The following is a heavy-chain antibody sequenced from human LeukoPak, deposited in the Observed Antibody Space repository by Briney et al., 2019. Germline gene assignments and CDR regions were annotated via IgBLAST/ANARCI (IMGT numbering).Heavy chain of an antibody. CDR1: GGSISSCSYY. CDR2: IYYSGST. D-gene: IGHD3-22*01. Sequence: SETLSLTCTVSGGSISSCSYYWGWIRQPPGKGLEWIGSIYYSGSTNYNPSLKSRVTISIDTSKNQFSLKLSSVTAADTAVYYCARQIDDYYDTSGYWKWGQGTLVTVSP. CDR3: ARQIDDYYDTSGYWK. V-gene: IGHV4-39*01. J-gene: IGHJ4*02.